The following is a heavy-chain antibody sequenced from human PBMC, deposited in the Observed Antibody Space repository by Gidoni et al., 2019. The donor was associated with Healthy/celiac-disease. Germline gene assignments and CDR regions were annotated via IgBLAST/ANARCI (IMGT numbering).Heavy chain of an antibody. CDR2: ISAYNGNT. V-gene: IGHV1-18*01. D-gene: IGHD3-10*01. CDR1: GYTFTSYG. CDR3: ARDSDNIGYYYGSGSYFY. Sequence: QVQLVQSGAEVKKPGASVKVSCKASGYTFTSYGISWVRQAPGQGLEWMGWISAYNGNTNYAQKLQGRVTMTTDTSTSTAYMELRSLRSDDTAVYYCARDSDNIGYYYGSGSYFYWGQGTLVTVSS. J-gene: IGHJ4*02.